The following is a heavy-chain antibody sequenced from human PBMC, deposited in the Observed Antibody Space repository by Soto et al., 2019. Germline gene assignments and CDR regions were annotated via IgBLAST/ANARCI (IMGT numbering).Heavy chain of an antibody. V-gene: IGHV4-39*07. CDR2: IYYHGNT. Sequence: PSENLSLTCTVSGDSITSSSYYWGCIRQSPGKGLECIARIYYHGNTYYNPSLKSRVTISVEKSKNLFSLKLISVTAADTSVYFCARYDYGSRNDYNIVYWGQGIVVTVS. D-gene: IGHD3-10*01. CDR3: ARYDYGSRNDYNIVY. J-gene: IGHJ4*02. CDR1: GDSITSSSYY.